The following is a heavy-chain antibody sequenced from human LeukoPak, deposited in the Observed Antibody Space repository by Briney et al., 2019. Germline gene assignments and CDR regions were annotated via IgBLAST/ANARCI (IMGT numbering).Heavy chain of an antibody. CDR2: TYYSGTT. V-gene: IGHV4-59*01. J-gene: IGHJ4*02. CDR1: GASITRYY. Sequence: SETLSLTCSVSGASITRYYWNWIRQSPGKGLDWIAYTYYSGTTNYNPSLKSRVTISVDTAKNQFSLKVSSVTAADTAVYYCTKGRYSSGYYFISDNWGQGALVTVSS. CDR3: TKGRYSSGYYFISDN. D-gene: IGHD3-22*01.